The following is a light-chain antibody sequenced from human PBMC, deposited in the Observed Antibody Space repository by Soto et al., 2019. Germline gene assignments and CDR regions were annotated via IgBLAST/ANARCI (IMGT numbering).Light chain of an antibody. CDR3: CSYAGSSTWV. Sequence: QSVLTQPASVSGSPGQSITISCTGTSSDVGNYNLVSWYQQHPGKAPKLMIYEGTKRPSGVSDRFSGSKSGNTASLTISGLKAEDEADYYCCSYAGSSTWVFGGGTKLTVL. CDR1: SSDVGNYNL. CDR2: EGT. J-gene: IGLJ3*02. V-gene: IGLV2-23*01.